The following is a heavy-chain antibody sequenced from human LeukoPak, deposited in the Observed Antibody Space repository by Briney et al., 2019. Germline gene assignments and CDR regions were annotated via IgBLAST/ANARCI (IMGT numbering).Heavy chain of an antibody. J-gene: IGHJ4*02. D-gene: IGHD6-19*01. CDR1: GFTFSSYA. CDR3: AKPPGSRWYYFDY. V-gene: IGHV3-23*01. CDR2: ISVSGGST. Sequence: GGSLRLSCAASGFTFSSYAMNWVRQAPGKGLEWVSVISVSGGSTDYADSVKGRFTISRDNSKNTLYLQMNSLRAEDTAVYYCAKPPGSRWYYFDYWGQGTLVTVSS.